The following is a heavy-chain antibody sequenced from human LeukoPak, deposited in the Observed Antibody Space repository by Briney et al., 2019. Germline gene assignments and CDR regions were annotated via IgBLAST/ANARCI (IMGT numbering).Heavy chain of an antibody. V-gene: IGHV3-33*01. D-gene: IGHD6-19*01. CDR3: ARDLMPSQTSLLYSSGWYDLDY. CDR2: IWYDGSDK. Sequence: GGSLRLSCAASGFTFSSYGMHWVRQAPGKGLEWVAVIWYDGSDKYYADSVKGRFTISRDNSKNTLYLQMNSLRAEDTAVYYCARDLMPSQTSLLYSSGWYDLDYWGQGTLVTVSS. CDR1: GFTFSSYG. J-gene: IGHJ4*02.